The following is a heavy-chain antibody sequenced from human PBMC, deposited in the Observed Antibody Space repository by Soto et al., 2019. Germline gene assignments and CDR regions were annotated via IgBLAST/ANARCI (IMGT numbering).Heavy chain of an antibody. J-gene: IGHJ6*02. D-gene: IGHD2-8*01. V-gene: IGHV3-33*01. CDR3: ASEYCSNGTCYYYCMYG. Sequence: APGKGLEWVAVIWYDGSNKYYADSVKGRFTISRDNSKNTLYLQMNSLRAEDTAVYYCASEYCSNGTCYYYCMYGWGRGTTLTVSS. CDR2: IWYDGSNK.